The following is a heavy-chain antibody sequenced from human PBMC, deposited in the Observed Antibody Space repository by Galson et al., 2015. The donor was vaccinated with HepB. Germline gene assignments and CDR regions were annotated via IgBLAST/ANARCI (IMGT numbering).Heavy chain of an antibody. CDR3: IRMADLSGYSST. CDR2: IRSKAGNYAT. D-gene: IGHD6-13*01. J-gene: IGHJ4*02. V-gene: IGHV3-73*01. CDR1: GFTFSGSA. Sequence: SLRLSCAASGFTFSGSAIDWVRQTSGKGLEWVGRIRSKAGNYATAYAASLKGRFTISRDDSKNTAYLHMKSLKTEDTAVYYCIRMADLSGYSSTWGQGTLVTVSS.